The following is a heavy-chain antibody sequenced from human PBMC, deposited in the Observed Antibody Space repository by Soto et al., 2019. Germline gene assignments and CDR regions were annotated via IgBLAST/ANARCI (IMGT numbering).Heavy chain of an antibody. CDR1: GYTFTSYG. Sequence: ASVKVSCKASGYTFTSYGISWVRQAPGQGLEWMGWISAYNGNTNYAQKLQGRVTMTTDTSTSTAYMELRSLRSDDTAVYYCARLEGDSSSWDYYYYGMDVWGQGXTVTVYS. V-gene: IGHV1-18*01. J-gene: IGHJ6*02. CDR2: ISAYNGNT. CDR3: ARLEGDSSSWDYYYYGMDV. D-gene: IGHD6-13*01.